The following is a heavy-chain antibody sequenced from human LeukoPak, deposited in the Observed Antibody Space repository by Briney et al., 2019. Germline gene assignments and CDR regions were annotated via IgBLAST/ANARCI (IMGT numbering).Heavy chain of an antibody. V-gene: IGHV3-21*01. CDR1: GFTFSSYS. CDR2: ISSSSSYI. J-gene: IGHJ4*02. CDR3: ARDSAMDTAIFDY. D-gene: IGHD5-18*01. Sequence: GGSLRLSCAASGFTFSSYSMNWVRQAPGKGLEWVSSISSSSSYIYYADSVKGRFTISRDNAKNSLYLQMNSLRAEDTAVYYCARDSAMDTAIFDYWGQGTLVTVSS.